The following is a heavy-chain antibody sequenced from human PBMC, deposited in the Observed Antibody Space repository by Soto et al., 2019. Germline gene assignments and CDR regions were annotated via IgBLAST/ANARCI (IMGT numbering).Heavy chain of an antibody. J-gene: IGHJ4*02. CDR1: GFTFSIYA. CDR2: ISTNGGST. D-gene: IGHD3-22*01. Sequence: GGYLRLSCSASGFTFSIYAMHWVRQAPGKGLEYVSSISTNGGSTDYADSVKGRFTISRDNSKNTVYLQMSSLRVEDTAVYYCVKGEYYYDSSGYYPFAYWGQGT. V-gene: IGHV3-64D*06. CDR3: VKGEYYYDSSGYYPFAY.